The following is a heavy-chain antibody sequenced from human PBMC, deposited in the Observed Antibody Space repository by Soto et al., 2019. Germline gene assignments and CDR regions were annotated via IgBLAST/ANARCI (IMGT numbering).Heavy chain of an antibody. Sequence: ASVKVSCKASGGTFGSYSISWVRQAPGQGLEWMGGIIGIFGTANYAQKFQGRVTITADKSTSTAYMELGSLRSEDTAVYYCARQQGTAAANDYWGQGTLVTVSS. CDR1: GGTFGSYS. CDR2: IIGIFGTA. J-gene: IGHJ4*02. CDR3: ARQQGTAAANDY. D-gene: IGHD6-13*01. V-gene: IGHV1-69*06.